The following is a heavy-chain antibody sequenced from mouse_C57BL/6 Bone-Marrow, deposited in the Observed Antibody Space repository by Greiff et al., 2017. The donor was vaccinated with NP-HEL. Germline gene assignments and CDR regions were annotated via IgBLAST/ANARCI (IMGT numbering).Heavy chain of an antibody. CDR3: ARVVDGYAAGY. V-gene: IGHV1-64*01. CDR1: GDTFTSYG. Sequence: AQLQQPGAELVKPGASVKLSCMASGDTFTSYGMHLVKQRAGQGLEWFGMFHPNSDSTNYNQKLNGKSTLTVDTSSSTAYMQLSSLTSEDSAVYYCARVVDGYAAGYWGQGTSLTVSS. D-gene: IGHD2-3*01. CDR2: FHPNSDST. J-gene: IGHJ2*02.